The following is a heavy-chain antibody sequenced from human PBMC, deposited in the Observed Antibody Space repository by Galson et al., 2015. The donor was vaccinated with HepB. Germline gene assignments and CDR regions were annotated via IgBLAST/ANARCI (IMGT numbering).Heavy chain of an antibody. CDR3: TTFHSTGTAVY. CDR1: GFNFSGSA. CDR2: IRSKNRNYAT. V-gene: IGHV3-73*01. D-gene: IGHD3-9*01. Sequence: SLRLSCAASGFNFSGSAVHWVRQASGKGLEWVGRIRSKNRNYATEYSASVRGRFTLSRDDSRNTAYLQLTSVKTEDTAVYYCTTFHSTGTAVYWGRGTQVAVSS. J-gene: IGHJ4*02.